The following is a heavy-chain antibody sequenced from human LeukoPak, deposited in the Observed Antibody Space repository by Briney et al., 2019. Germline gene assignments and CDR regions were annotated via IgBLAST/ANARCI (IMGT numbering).Heavy chain of an antibody. CDR1: GYTFTSYY. CDR2: ISAYNGNT. Sequence: EASVKVSCKASGYTFTSYYMHWVRRAPGQGLEWMGWISAYNGNTNYAQKLQGRVTMTTDTSTSTAYMELRSLRSDDTAVYYCARVDYGDYSEPSHFDYWGQGTLVTVSS. J-gene: IGHJ4*02. D-gene: IGHD4-17*01. CDR3: ARVDYGDYSEPSHFDY. V-gene: IGHV1-18*04.